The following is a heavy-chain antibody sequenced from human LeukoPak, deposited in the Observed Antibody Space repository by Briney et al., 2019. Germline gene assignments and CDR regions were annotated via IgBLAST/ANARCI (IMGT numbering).Heavy chain of an antibody. V-gene: IGHV4-39*01. CDR3: ASPRAYYYDSSGYSDY. CDR1: GGSISSSNYY. J-gene: IGHJ4*02. Sequence: SETLSLTCTVSGGSISSSNYYWGWIRQPPGKGLEWIGSIYYSVSTYYNPSFKSRVTISVDTSKNQFSLKLNSVTAADTAVYYCASPRAYYYDSSGYSDYWGQGTLVTVSS. D-gene: IGHD3-22*01. CDR2: IYYSVST.